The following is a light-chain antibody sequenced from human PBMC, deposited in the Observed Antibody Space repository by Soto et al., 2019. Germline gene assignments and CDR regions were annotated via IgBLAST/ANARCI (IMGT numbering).Light chain of an antibody. Sequence: QSVLAQPASVSGSPGQSITISCTGTSSEVGGYNYVSWYQQHPGKAPKLMIYDVSHRPSGVSNRFSGSKSGNTASLTISGLQAEDEADYSCSSYTSTSTLVFGTGTKVTVL. CDR1: SSEVGGYNY. J-gene: IGLJ1*01. CDR3: SSYTSTSTLV. CDR2: DVS. V-gene: IGLV2-14*01.